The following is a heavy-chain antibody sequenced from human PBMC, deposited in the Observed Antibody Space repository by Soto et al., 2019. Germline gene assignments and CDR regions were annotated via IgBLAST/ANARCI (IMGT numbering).Heavy chain of an antibody. Sequence: SGPTLVNPTQTLTLTCTFSGFSLSTSGMCVSWIRQPPGKALEWLAHIDWDDDKYYSTSLKTRLTISKDTSKNQVVLTMTNMDPVDTATYYCARIRDGSGIEYYFDYWGQGTLVTVSS. J-gene: IGHJ4*02. CDR3: ARIRDGSGIEYYFDY. CDR1: GFSLSTSGMC. V-gene: IGHV2-70*01. CDR2: IDWDDDK. D-gene: IGHD3-10*01.